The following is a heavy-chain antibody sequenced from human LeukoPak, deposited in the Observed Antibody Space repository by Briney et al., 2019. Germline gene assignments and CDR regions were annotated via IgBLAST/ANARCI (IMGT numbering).Heavy chain of an antibody. J-gene: IGHJ4*02. CDR3: ARNADFCLDS. D-gene: IGHD2-21*02. CDR1: GYSISSGYW. Sequence: SGTLSLTCVVSGYSISSGYWWSWVRQPPGKGLEWIGEIVHSGSTNYNPSLKSRVTISVDTSKNQFSLKLTSVTAADTAIYYCARNADFCLDSWGQGTLVTVSS. CDR2: IVHSGST. V-gene: IGHV4-4*02.